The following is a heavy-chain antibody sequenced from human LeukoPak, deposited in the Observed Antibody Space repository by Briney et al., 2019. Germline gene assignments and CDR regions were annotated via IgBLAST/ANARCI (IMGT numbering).Heavy chain of an antibody. V-gene: IGHV4-4*09. CDR3: ASHSFGNSYGVYYHYIDV. D-gene: IGHD5-18*01. CDR2: IYTSGST. J-gene: IGHJ6*03. CDR1: GASISSYY. Sequence: SETLSLTCTVSGASISSYYWSWIRQPPGKGLEWIGYIYTSGSTNYNPSLKSRVTISGDTSKNQLSLKLSSVTAADTAVYYCASHSFGNSYGVYYHYIDVWGKGTTVTVSS.